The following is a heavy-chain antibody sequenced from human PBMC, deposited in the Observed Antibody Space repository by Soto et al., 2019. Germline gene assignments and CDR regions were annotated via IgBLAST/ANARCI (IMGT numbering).Heavy chain of an antibody. CDR2: IKSKTDGGTT. Sequence: PGGSLRLSCAASGFTFSNAWINWVRQAPGKGLEWVGRIKSKTDGGTTDFAAPVKGRFAISRDDSKNMVYLQMNSLKTEDTGIYFCTIDSYSTMILVRFDYWGHAPLVTVSA. D-gene: IGHD3-22*01. J-gene: IGHJ4*01. V-gene: IGHV3-15*07. CDR3: TIDSYSTMILVRFDY. CDR1: GFTFSNAW.